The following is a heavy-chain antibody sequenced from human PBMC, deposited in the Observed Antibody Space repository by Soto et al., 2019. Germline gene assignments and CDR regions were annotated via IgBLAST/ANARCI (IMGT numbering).Heavy chain of an antibody. Sequence: GGSLRLSCAASGFTFSSYSMNWVRQAPGKGLEWVSSISSSSSYIYYADSVKGRFTISRDNAKNSLYLQMNSLRAEDTAVYYCARDSYYDYIWGGYWGQGTLVTVSS. D-gene: IGHD3-16*01. V-gene: IGHV3-21*01. CDR1: GFTFSSYS. CDR3: ARDSYYDYIWGGY. CDR2: ISSSSSYI. J-gene: IGHJ4*02.